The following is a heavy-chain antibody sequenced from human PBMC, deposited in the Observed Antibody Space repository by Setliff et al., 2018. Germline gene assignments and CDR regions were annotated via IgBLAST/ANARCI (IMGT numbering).Heavy chain of an antibody. CDR1: GGTFSSYG. CDR3: ANEHGTTVTVENYHYYMDV. D-gene: IGHD4-4*01. J-gene: IGHJ6*03. CDR2: TIPMFGTR. V-gene: IGHV1-69*05. Sequence: SVKVSCKASGGTFSSYGISWVRQAPGQGLEWMGGTIPMFGTRNYARKFQGRVTIITDESTSTAYMELSSLKSEDTAVYYCANEHGTTVTVENYHYYMDVWGKGTTVTVSS.